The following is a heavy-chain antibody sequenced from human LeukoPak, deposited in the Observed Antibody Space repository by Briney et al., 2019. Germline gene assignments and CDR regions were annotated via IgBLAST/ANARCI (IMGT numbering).Heavy chain of an antibody. CDR1: GYSISSDYY. D-gene: IGHD4-17*01. Sequence: SETLSLTCTVSGYSISSDYYWGWIRQPPGKGLEWIGSVHHSGRTYYNPSLKSRVTISVDTSKNQFSLKLNSVTAADTAVYYCARGRFYGDYPPGWFDPWGQGTLVTVSS. CDR2: VHHSGRT. V-gene: IGHV4-38-2*02. CDR3: ARGRFYGDYPPGWFDP. J-gene: IGHJ5*02.